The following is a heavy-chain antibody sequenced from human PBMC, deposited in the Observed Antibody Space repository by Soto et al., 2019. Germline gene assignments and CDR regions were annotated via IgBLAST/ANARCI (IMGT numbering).Heavy chain of an antibody. D-gene: IGHD1-26*01. V-gene: IGHV3-7*01. J-gene: IGHJ1*01. CDR2: INQDGSEK. CDR1: GFTFSNSW. Sequence: GSLRLSCAVSGFTFSNSWMSWVRQTPGKGLEWVANINQDGSEKYYVDSVKGRFTISRDNAKNSLYLQMSSLRVEDTAVYYCARELIVGPAEYFQHWGQGTLVTVSS. CDR3: ARELIVGPAEYFQH.